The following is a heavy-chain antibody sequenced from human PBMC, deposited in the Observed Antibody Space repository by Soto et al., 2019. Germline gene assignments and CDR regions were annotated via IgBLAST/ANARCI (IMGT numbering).Heavy chain of an antibody. J-gene: IGHJ6*02. CDR1: GYTFTSYD. Sequence: ASVKVSCKASGYTFTSYDINWVRQATGQGLEWMGWMNPNSGNTGYAQKFQGRVTMTRNTSIRTAYMELSSLRSEDTAVYYCARGPYDFWSGYYGPLYYYYGMDVWGQGTTVTVSS. CDR2: MNPNSGNT. D-gene: IGHD3-3*01. V-gene: IGHV1-8*01. CDR3: ARGPYDFWSGYYGPLYYYYGMDV.